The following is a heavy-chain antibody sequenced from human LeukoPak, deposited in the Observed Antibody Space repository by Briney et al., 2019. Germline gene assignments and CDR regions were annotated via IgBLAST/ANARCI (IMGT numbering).Heavy chain of an antibody. V-gene: IGHV1-46*01. Sequence: ASVTVSCKASGYTFTSYYMHWVRQAPGQGLEWMGIINPSGGSTSYAQKFQGRVTMTRDTSTSTVYMELSSLRSEDTAVYYCARTPLRCSSTSCFWEVGNWFDPWGQGTLVTVSS. CDR3: ARTPLRCSSTSCFWEVGNWFDP. J-gene: IGHJ5*02. CDR2: INPSGGST. CDR1: GYTFTSYY. D-gene: IGHD2-2*01.